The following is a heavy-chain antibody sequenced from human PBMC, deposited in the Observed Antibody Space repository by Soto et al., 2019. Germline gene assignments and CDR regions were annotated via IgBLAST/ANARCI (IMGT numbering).Heavy chain of an antibody. V-gene: IGHV3-21*04. CDR1: GFTFSSYS. CDR3: ARAGVTDYSVDY. CDR2: ISTGSSYI. Sequence: PGGFLRLSCAASGFTFSSYSMNWVRQAPGKGLEWVSFISTGSSYIYYADSVKGRFTISRDNAKNSLYLQMNSLRAGDTAVYYCARAGVTDYSVDYWGQGTLVTVSS. J-gene: IGHJ4*02. D-gene: IGHD4-4*01.